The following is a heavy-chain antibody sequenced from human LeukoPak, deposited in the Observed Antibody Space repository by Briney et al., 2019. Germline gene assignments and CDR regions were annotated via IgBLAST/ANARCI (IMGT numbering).Heavy chain of an antibody. Sequence: SETLSLTCSVSGGSISSSSYYWGWIRQPPGKGLEWIGTIYYSGSTYYNPSLKSRVTISVDTSKNQFSLKLSSVTAADTAVYYCARQTYYDSSGYYLYYFDYWGQGTLVTVSS. V-gene: IGHV4-39*01. CDR2: IYYSGST. CDR3: ARQTYYDSSGYYLYYFDY. D-gene: IGHD3-22*01. J-gene: IGHJ4*02. CDR1: GGSISSSSYY.